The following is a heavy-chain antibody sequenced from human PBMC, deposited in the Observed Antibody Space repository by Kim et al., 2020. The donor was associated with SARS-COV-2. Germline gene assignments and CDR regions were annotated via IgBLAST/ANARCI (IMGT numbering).Heavy chain of an antibody. J-gene: IGHJ4*02. Sequence: ASVKVSCKASGYTFTNYAMHWVRQAPGQRLEWMGWINAGNGNTKYAQKFQGRVTITRGTFASTVYMELSSLRSEDTAVFYCARGEYSTGWNGDYFDYWGQGTLVTVSS. CDR2: INAGNGNT. V-gene: IGHV1-3*01. CDR3: ARGEYSTGWNGDYFDY. D-gene: IGHD6-19*01. CDR1: GYTFTNYA.